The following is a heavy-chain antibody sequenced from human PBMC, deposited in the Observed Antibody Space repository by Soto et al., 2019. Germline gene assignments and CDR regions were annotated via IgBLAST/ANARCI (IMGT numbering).Heavy chain of an antibody. CDR2: FYYSGST. D-gene: IGHD6-25*01. CDR3: ARDQEEAGETYFDY. CDR1: GGSISSGGYY. Sequence: QVQLQESGPGLLKPSQTLSLTCTVSGGSISSGGYYWSWIRQHPGKGLEWIGYFYYSGSTYYNPSLKSRVTISVDTSKNQFSLKLSSVTAADTAVYYCARDQEEAGETYFDYLGQGTLVTVSS. J-gene: IGHJ4*02. V-gene: IGHV4-31*03.